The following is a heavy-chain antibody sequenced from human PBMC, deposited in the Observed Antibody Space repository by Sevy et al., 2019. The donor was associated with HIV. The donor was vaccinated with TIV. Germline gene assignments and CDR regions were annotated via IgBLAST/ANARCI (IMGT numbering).Heavy chain of an antibody. J-gene: IGHJ3*02. CDR2: INPSGGST. CDR1: GYTFTSYY. CDR3: ARDHTVIGSGWYGAFDI. Sequence: ASVKVSCKASGYTFTSYYMHWVRQAPGQGLEWMGIINPSGGSTSYAQKFQGRVTMTRDTSTRTVYMELSSMRSEDTAVYYCARDHTVIGSGWYGAFDIWGQGTMVTVSS. D-gene: IGHD6-13*01. V-gene: IGHV1-46*01.